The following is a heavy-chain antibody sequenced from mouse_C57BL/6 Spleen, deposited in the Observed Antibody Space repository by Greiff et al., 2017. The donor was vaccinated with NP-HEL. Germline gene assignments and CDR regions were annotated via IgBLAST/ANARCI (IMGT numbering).Heavy chain of an antibody. CDR1: GFTFSDYG. J-gene: IGHJ4*01. CDR3: ARRSYYGSSFYNAMDY. V-gene: IGHV5-17*01. Sequence: EVKLMESGGGLVKPGGSLKLSCAASGFTFSDYGMHWVRQAPEKGLEWVAYISSGSSTIYYADTVKGRFTISRDNAKNTLFLQMTSLRSEDTAMCYGARRSYYGSSFYNAMDYWGQGTSVTVSS. CDR2: ISSGSSTI. D-gene: IGHD1-1*01.